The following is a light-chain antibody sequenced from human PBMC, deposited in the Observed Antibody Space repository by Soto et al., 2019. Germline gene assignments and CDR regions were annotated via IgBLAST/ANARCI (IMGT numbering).Light chain of an antibody. V-gene: IGKV3-20*01. CDR1: QTVRSSS. CDR3: QQYGSSPPTIT. J-gene: IGKJ5*01. Sequence: EIVLTQSPGTLSVSPGERATLSCRASQTVRSSSLAWYQQKPGQAPRLLIYGASGRATGIPDKFSGSGSGTDFTLTISRLEPEDFAVYYCQQYGSSPPTITFGQGTRLEIK. CDR2: GAS.